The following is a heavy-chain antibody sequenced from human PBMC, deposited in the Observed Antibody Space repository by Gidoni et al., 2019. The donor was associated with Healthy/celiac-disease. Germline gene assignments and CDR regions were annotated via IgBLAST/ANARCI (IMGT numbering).Heavy chain of an antibody. CDR3: ARSRRGKITMVRGVTWFDP. CDR2: INHSGCT. D-gene: IGHD3-10*01. Sequence: QVQLQQWGAGLLKPSETLSLTCGVSGGSFRGYYWSWIRQPPGKGLEWIGEINHSGCTNYNPSPKSRVTISVDTSKNQFSLKLSSVTAADTAVYYCARSRRGKITMVRGVTWFDPWGQGTLVTVSS. V-gene: IGHV4-34*01. CDR1: GGSFRGYY. J-gene: IGHJ5*02.